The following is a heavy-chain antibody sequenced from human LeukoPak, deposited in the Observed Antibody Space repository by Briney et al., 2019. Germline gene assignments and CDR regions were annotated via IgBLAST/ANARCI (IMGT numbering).Heavy chain of an antibody. D-gene: IGHD1-1*01. CDR2: IYYTEST. J-gene: IGHJ5*02. Sequence: SETLSLTCTVSGGSISNNYWSWIRQPPGKGLEWIGYIYYTESTNYNPFLKSRVTISLDPSKNHFSLKLSSVTAADTAVYYCARGSWKFDPWGQGTLVTVS. V-gene: IGHV4-59*01. CDR3: ARGSWKFDP. CDR1: GGSISNNY.